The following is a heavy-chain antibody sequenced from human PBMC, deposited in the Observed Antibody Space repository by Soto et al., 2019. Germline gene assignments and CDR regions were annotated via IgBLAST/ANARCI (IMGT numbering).Heavy chain of an antibody. CDR2: INHSGST. CDR1: GGSFSGYY. J-gene: IGHJ4*02. Sequence: ETLSLTCAVYGGSFSGYYWSWIRQPPGKGLEWIGEINHSGSTNYNPSLKSRVTISVDTSKNQFSLKLSSVTAADTAVYYCARGLYYYDSSGPYGDYFDYWGQGALVTVSS. CDR3: ARGLYYYDSSGPYGDYFDY. V-gene: IGHV4-34*01. D-gene: IGHD3-22*01.